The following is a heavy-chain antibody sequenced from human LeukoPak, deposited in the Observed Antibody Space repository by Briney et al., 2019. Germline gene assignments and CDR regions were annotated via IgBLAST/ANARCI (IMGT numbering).Heavy chain of an antibody. Sequence: GGSLRLSCAASGFTFSSYAMSWVCQAPGKGLEWVSAISGSGGSTYYADSVKGRFTISRDNSKNTLYLQMNSLRAEDTAVYYCAKDITIFGVVIDFDPWGQGTLVTVSS. D-gene: IGHD3-3*01. V-gene: IGHV3-23*01. J-gene: IGHJ5*02. CDR3: AKDITIFGVVIDFDP. CDR1: GFTFSSYA. CDR2: ISGSGGST.